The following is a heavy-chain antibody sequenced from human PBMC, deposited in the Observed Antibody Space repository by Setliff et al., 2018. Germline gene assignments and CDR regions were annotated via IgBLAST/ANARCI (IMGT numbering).Heavy chain of an antibody. CDR3: ARDLGAYCGGDCYLGY. J-gene: IGHJ4*02. CDR1: GYGFTSFG. CDR2: ISPYNGDT. D-gene: IGHD2-21*02. Sequence: ASVKVSCKASGYGFTSFGISWVRQAPGQGLEWMGWISPYNGDTSYTQKLQDRVTMTTDISTSTAFMELRSLTSDDTAIYYCARDLGAYCGGDCYLGYWGQGTLVTVSS. V-gene: IGHV1-18*01.